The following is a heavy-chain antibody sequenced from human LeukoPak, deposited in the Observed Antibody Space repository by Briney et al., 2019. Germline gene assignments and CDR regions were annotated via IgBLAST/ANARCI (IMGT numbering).Heavy chain of an antibody. J-gene: IGHJ3*02. V-gene: IGHV3-74*01. CDR3: TTEMTTVTRGKI. CDR2: INSDGSST. Sequence: GGSLRLSCAASGFTFSSYWMHWVRQAPGKGLVWVSRINSDGSSTSYADSVKRRFTISRDNDKNTLYLQMNSLKTEDTAVYYCTTEMTTVTRGKIWGQGTMVTVSS. CDR1: GFTFSSYW. D-gene: IGHD4-17*01.